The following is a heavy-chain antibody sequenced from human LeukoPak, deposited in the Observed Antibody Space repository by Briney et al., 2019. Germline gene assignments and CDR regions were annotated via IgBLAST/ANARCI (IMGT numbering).Heavy chain of an antibody. D-gene: IGHD6-13*01. CDR2: IYSGGST. CDR1: GFTVSSNF. V-gene: IGHV3-53*01. CDR3: ARDAAAQQLVHYFDY. Sequence: GVSLRLSCAASGFTVSSNFMSWVRRAPGKGLEWVSLIYSGGSTYYADSVKGRFNISRDNSKNTLYLQMNSLRAEDTAVYYCARDAAAQQLVHYFDYWGQGTLVTVSS. J-gene: IGHJ4*02.